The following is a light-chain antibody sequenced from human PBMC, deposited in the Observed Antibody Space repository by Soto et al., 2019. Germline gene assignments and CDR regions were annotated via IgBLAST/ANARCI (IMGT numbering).Light chain of an antibody. CDR3: QQYGSSRT. CDR1: QSVSSSY. J-gene: IGKJ1*01. CDR2: DAS. V-gene: IGKV3-20*01. Sequence: EIVLTQSPGTLSLSPGERATLSCRASQSVSSSYLAWYQQKPGQAPRLLIHDASSRATGISDRFTGSGSGTDFTLTISRLEPEDFAVYYCQQYGSSRTFGQGTKVDIK.